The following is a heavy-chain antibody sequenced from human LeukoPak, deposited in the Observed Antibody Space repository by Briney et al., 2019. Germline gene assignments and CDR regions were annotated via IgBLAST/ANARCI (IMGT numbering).Heavy chain of an antibody. D-gene: IGHD6-13*01. CDR3: AKLGSSWYYFDY. CDR1: GFTFSSYD. J-gene: IGHJ4*02. CDR2: ISGSGGIT. V-gene: IGHV3-23*01. Sequence: GGSLRLACAASGFTFSSYDMIWVRQAPGKGLEWVSDISGSGGITNYADSVRGRFIISRDSSKETLDLQMNSLRVEDTAVYYCAKLGSSWYYFDYWGQGTLVTVSS.